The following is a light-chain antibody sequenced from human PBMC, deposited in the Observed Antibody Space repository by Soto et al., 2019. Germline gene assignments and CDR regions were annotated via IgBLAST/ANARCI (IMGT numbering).Light chain of an antibody. V-gene: IGLV2-8*01. J-gene: IGLJ2*01. CDR3: SSYAGSLTL. Sequence: QSALTQPPSASGSPGQSVTISCTGTSSDVGGYNYVSWYQQHPGKAPKLMIYEVIKRPSGVPDRFSGSKSGNTASLTVSGLQAEDEADYYFSSYAGSLTLVGGGTKLTVL. CDR1: SSDVGGYNY. CDR2: EVI.